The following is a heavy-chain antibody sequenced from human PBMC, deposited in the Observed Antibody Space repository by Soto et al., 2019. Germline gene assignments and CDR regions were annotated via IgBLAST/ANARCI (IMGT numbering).Heavy chain of an antibody. CDR3: ARGSGYYYWDDY. CDR1: GFTFSSSA. Sequence: WASVKVSCKASGFTFSSSAVHWVRQARGHRLEWMGWINAGNGNTKYSQKLQGRVTITRDTSASTAYMELSSLRSEDTAVYYCARGSGYYYWDDYWGQGTLVTVSS. V-gene: IGHV1-3*01. D-gene: IGHD3-22*01. J-gene: IGHJ4*02. CDR2: INAGNGNT.